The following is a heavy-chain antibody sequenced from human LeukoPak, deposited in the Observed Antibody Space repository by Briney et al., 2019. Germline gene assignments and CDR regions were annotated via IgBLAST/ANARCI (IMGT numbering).Heavy chain of an antibody. CDR1: GGSISSNTYY. V-gene: IGHV3-7*01. Sequence: ETLSLTCTVSGGSISSNTYYWGWIRQPPGKGLEWVANIKQDGSEKYYVDSVKGRFTISRDNAKNSLYLQMNSLRAEDTAVYYCARIIHYYGSGSYYYYYMDVWGKGTTVTISS. CDR2: IKQDGSEK. CDR3: ARIIHYYGSGSYYYYYMDV. J-gene: IGHJ6*03. D-gene: IGHD3-10*01.